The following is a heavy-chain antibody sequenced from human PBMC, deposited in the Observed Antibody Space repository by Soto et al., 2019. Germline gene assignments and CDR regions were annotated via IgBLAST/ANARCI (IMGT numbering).Heavy chain of an antibody. D-gene: IGHD4-17*01. J-gene: IGHJ6*02. V-gene: IGHV3-15*01. CDR1: GFTFSNAW. Sequence: KPGGSLRLSCAASGFTFSNAWMSWVRQAPGKGLEWVGRIKSKTDGGTTDYAAPVKGRFTISRDDSKNTLYLQMNSLKTEDTAVYYCTTDLRHAVTTGWLFTNYYYGMDVWGQGTTVTVSS. CDR3: TTDLRHAVTTGWLFTNYYYGMDV. CDR2: IKSKTDGGTT.